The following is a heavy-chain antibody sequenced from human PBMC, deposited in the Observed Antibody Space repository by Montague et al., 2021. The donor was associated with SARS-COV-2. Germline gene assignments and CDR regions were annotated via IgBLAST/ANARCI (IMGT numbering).Heavy chain of an antibody. J-gene: IGHJ2*01. CDR2: IYYSGST. Sequence: SETLSLTCTVSGGSISSSSYYWGWIRQPPGKGLEWIGSIYYSGSTYYNPSLKSRVTISVDTSKNQLSLKLSSVTAADTAVYYCAGRVVVPAAIGHWYFDLWGRGTLVTVSS. V-gene: IGHV4-39*01. CDR1: GGSISSSSYY. CDR3: AGRVVVPAAIGHWYFDL. D-gene: IGHD2-2*02.